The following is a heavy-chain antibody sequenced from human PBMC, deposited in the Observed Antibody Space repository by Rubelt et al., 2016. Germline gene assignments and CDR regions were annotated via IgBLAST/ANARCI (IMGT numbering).Heavy chain of an antibody. CDR1: GGSFSGYY. Sequence: QVQLQQWGAGLLKPSETLSLSCAVYGGSFSGYYWTWIRQPPGKGLEWIGEITHTGSTNYNPTLKSRVTISVDTSKNQFFLKWNSVTAADTAVYYCARIFHCSGDNCEEIWGRCTPVTVSS. J-gene: IGHJ1*01. V-gene: IGHV4-34*01. CDR3: ARIFHCSGDNCEEI. D-gene: IGHD2-15*01. CDR2: ITHTGST.